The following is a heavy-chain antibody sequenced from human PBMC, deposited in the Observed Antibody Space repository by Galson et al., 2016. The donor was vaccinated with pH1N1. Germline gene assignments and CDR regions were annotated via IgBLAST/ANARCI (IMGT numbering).Heavy chain of an antibody. J-gene: IGHJ6*02. CDR2: ISGSGGST. Sequence: SLRLSCAASGFTFSSYAMSWVRQAPGKGLEWVSAISGSGGSTYYADSVKGRFTISRDNSKNTLYLQMNSLRAEDTAVYYCAEDIGYCSSTSCQYYYYYGMDVWGQGTTVTVSS. D-gene: IGHD2-2*01. CDR3: AEDIGYCSSTSCQYYYYYGMDV. V-gene: IGHV3-23*01. CDR1: GFTFSSYA.